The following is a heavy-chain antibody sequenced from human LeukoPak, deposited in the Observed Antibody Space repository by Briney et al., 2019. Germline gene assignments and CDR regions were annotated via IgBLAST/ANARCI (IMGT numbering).Heavy chain of an antibody. D-gene: IGHD6-13*01. Sequence: SETLSLTCSVSGYSISSGYYWGWIRQPPGKGLEWIGTIRHSGSTYYNPSLKSRVTISVDTSKNQFSLKLSSVTAADTAVYYCAREIYFSRGDTDWFDPWGQGTLVTVSS. V-gene: IGHV4-38-2*02. CDR1: GYSISSGYY. CDR2: IRHSGST. CDR3: AREIYFSRGDTDWFDP. J-gene: IGHJ5*02.